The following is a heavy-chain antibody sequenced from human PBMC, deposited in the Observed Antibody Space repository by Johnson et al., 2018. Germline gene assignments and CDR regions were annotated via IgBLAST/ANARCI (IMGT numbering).Heavy chain of an antibody. Sequence: VVQSGRSLRLSCAASGFTFSSYAMHWVRQAPGKGLEWVAVISYDESNKYYADSVKGRFTISRDISKNTLYLQMNSLRVEDTAMYYCARGLQYGSGSYFSYMDV. CDR3: ARGLQYGSGSYFSYMDV. V-gene: IGHV3-30-3*01. CDR2: ISYDESNK. J-gene: IGHJ6*03. D-gene: IGHD3-10*01. CDR1: GFTFSSYA.